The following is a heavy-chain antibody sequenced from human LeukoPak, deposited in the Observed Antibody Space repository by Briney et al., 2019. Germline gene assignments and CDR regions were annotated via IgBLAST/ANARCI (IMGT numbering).Heavy chain of an antibody. CDR1: GGSISSHY. V-gene: IGHV4-59*11. J-gene: IGHJ4*02. D-gene: IGHD2-2*01. CDR2: IYSSVST. Sequence: SETLSLTCPLAGGSISSHYWSWIRQPPGEVLGWDGYIYSSVSTNYNPSLKSRVTISVDTSKHQFSLKLSSVTAADTAVYYCARAPSVRGDCSSTSCEVRGFDYWGQGTLVTVSS. CDR3: ARAPSVRGDCSSTSCEVRGFDY.